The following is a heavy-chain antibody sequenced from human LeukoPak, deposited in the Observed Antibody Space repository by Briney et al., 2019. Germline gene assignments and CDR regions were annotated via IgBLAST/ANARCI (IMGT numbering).Heavy chain of an antibody. Sequence: PSEALSLTCTVSGGSVSSGSYYWSWIRQPPGKGLEWIGYIYYSGSTNYNPSLKSRVTISVDTSKNQFSLKLSSVTAADTAVYYCAGDRRGYDWDFDYWGQGTLVTVSS. V-gene: IGHV4-61*01. CDR2: IYYSGST. CDR1: GGSVSSGSYY. J-gene: IGHJ4*02. D-gene: IGHD5-12*01. CDR3: AGDRRGYDWDFDY.